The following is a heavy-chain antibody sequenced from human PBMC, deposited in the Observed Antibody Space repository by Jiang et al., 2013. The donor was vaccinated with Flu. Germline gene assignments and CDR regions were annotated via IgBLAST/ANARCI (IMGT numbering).Heavy chain of an antibody. CDR2: IYYSGST. CDR3: ARLTVTPVWAFDI. CDR1: GGSISSYY. Sequence: PGLVKPSETLSLTCTVSGGSISSYYWSWIRQPPGKGLEWIGYIYYSGSTNYNPSLKSRVTISVDTSKNQFSLKLSSVTAADTAVYYCARLTVTPVWAFDIWGQGTMVTVSS. D-gene: IGHD4-17*01. V-gene: IGHV4-59*01. J-gene: IGHJ3*02.